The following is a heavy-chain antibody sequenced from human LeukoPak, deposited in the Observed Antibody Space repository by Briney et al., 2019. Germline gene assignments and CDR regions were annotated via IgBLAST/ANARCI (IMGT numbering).Heavy chain of an antibody. CDR1: GGTFSSYA. CDR2: ISAYNGNT. CDR3: ARVYCSSTSCYPRYYYGMDV. D-gene: IGHD2-2*01. V-gene: IGHV1-18*01. J-gene: IGHJ6*02. Sequence: ASVKVSCKASGGTFSSYAISWVRQAPGQGLEWMGWISAYNGNTNYAQKLQGRVTMTTDTSTSTAYMELRSLRSDDTAVYYCARVYCSSTSCYPRYYYGMDVWGQGTTVTVSS.